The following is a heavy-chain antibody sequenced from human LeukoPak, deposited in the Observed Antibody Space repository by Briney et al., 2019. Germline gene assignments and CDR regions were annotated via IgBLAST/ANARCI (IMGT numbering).Heavy chain of an antibody. V-gene: IGHV4-59*01. CDR2: IYYSGST. D-gene: IGHD3-9*01. CDR1: GGSISSYY. Sequence: SETLSLTCTVSGGSISSYYWSWIRQPPGKGLEWIGYIYYSGSTNYNPSLKSRVTISVDTSKNQFSLKLSPVTAADTAVYYYASHILTGYPDAFDIWGQGTMVTVSS. CDR3: ASHILTGYPDAFDI. J-gene: IGHJ3*02.